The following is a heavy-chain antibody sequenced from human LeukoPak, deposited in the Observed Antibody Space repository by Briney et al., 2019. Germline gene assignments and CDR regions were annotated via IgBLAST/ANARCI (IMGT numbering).Heavy chain of an antibody. D-gene: IGHD3-9*01. CDR1: GDSVSSNNAV. CDR2: TYYRSKWYN. Sequence: SQTLSLTCAICGDSVSSNNAVWNWIRQSPSRGLEWLGRTYYRSKWYNDYAVSVKSRITINPDTSKNQFSLQLSSVTPEDTAVYFCARGSTGNSYFDLWGRGTLVTVSS. CDR3: ARGSTGNSYFDL. V-gene: IGHV6-1*01. J-gene: IGHJ2*01.